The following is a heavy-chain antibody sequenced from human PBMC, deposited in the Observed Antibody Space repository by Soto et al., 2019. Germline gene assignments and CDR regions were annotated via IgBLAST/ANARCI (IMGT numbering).Heavy chain of an antibody. CDR3: ARLSICVINGDY. CDR1: EFIFGDSW. Sequence: EVQLVESGGGLVQPGGSLRLSCAASEFIFGDSWMSWVRQAPGKGLEWVANIKQDGSEKYYVDSVKGRFTISRDNAKNSLYLQMDSLRTEDTAIYYCARLSICVINGDYWGQGTLVTVSS. CDR2: IKQDGSEK. D-gene: IGHD3-10*01. J-gene: IGHJ4*02. V-gene: IGHV3-7*03.